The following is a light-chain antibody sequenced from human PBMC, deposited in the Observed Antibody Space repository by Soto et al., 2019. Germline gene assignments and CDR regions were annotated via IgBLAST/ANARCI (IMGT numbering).Light chain of an antibody. CDR1: QSISSY. V-gene: IGKV1-39*01. CDR2: AAS. Sequence: DIQMTQAPSSLSASVGDRVSITCRASQSISSYLNWYQQKPGKAPNLLIYAASTLQSGVPSRFSGGGSGTDFTLTIDRLQPEDFATYYCQQVDVYPSTFGGGTKVDIK. CDR3: QQVDVYPST. J-gene: IGKJ4*01.